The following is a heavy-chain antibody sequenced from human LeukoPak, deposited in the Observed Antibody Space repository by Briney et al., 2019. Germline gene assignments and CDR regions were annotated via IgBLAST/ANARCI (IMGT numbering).Heavy chain of an antibody. Sequence: SETLSLTCAVYGGSFSGYYWSWIRQPPGKGLEWIGEINHSGSTNYNPSLKSRVTISVDTSKNQFSLKLSSVTAADTAVYYCARRKKSSYCSSTSCYGPGQFDPWGQGTLVTVSS. D-gene: IGHD2-2*01. V-gene: IGHV4-34*01. CDR3: ARRKKSSYCSSTSCYGPGQFDP. CDR2: INHSGST. J-gene: IGHJ5*02. CDR1: GGSFSGYY.